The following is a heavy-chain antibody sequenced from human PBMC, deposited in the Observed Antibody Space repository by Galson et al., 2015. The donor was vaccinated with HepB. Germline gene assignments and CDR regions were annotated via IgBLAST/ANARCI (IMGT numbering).Heavy chain of an antibody. CDR1: GFTFSSYA. CDR2: FSGTGYST. Sequence: SLRLSCAASGFTFSSYAMSWVRQAPGKGLEWVSGFSGTGYSTDYADSVRGRFTISRDNSNNALYLQMNSLRAEDTAVYYCAKDVAVDYSSSWRHWYFDLWGRGTVVTVSS. V-gene: IGHV3-23*01. CDR3: AKDVAVDYSSSWRHWYFDL. J-gene: IGHJ2*01. D-gene: IGHD6-13*01.